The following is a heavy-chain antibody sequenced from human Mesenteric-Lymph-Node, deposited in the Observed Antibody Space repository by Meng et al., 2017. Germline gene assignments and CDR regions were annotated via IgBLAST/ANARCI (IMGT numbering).Heavy chain of an antibody. CDR3: AKGGMLGGSSGTVDY. Sequence: GESLKISCAASGFTFSSYAMHWVRQAPGKGLEWVAVISYDGSNKYYADSVKGRFTISRDNSKNTLYLQMNSLRAEDTALYYCAKGGMLGGSSGTVDYWGQGTLVTVSS. J-gene: IGHJ4*02. CDR1: GFTFSSYA. CDR2: ISYDGSNK. D-gene: IGHD6-19*01. V-gene: IGHV3-30*04.